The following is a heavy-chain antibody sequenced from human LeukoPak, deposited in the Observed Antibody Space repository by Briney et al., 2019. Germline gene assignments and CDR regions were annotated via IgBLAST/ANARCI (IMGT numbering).Heavy chain of an antibody. CDR2: ISGSGGST. CDR3: ARNPSSIAAAGLNFDY. J-gene: IGHJ4*02. Sequence: GGSLRLSCAASGFTFSSYAMSWVRQAPGKGLEWVSAISGSGGSTYYADSVKGRFTISRDNSKNTLYLQMNSLRAEDTAVYYCARNPSSIAAAGLNFDYWGQGTLVTVSS. V-gene: IGHV3-23*01. D-gene: IGHD6-13*01. CDR1: GFTFSSYA.